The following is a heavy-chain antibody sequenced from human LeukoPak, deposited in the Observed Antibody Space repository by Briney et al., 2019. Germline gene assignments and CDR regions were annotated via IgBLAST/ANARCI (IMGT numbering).Heavy chain of an antibody. CDR3: ARDLGYYDSSGHSRGYFDY. Sequence: GGSLRLSCAASGFTFSDYWMSWVRQAPGKGLEWVANIKRDGSEKYYVVSVKGRFTISRDNAKNSLFLQMNSLTAEDTAVYYCARDLGYYDSSGHSRGYFDYWGQGTLVTVAS. D-gene: IGHD3-22*01. J-gene: IGHJ4*02. CDR2: IKRDGSEK. CDR1: GFTFSDYW. V-gene: IGHV3-7*01.